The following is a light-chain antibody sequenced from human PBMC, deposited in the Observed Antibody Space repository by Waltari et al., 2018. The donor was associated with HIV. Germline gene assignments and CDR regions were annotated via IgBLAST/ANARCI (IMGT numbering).Light chain of an antibody. V-gene: IGKV1-39*01. Sequence: DIQMTQSPSSLSAAVGERVTNTCRASQSISNYLNWYQQKPGKAPKLLIYAASNLQSGVPSGFSGSGSGTDFTLTISSLQPEDFATYYCQQSYNTSYSFGQGTKLEIK. J-gene: IGKJ2*03. CDR2: AAS. CDR3: QQSYNTSYS. CDR1: QSISNY.